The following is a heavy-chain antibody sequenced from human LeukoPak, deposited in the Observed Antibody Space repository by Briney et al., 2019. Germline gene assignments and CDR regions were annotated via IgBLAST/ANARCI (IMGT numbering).Heavy chain of an antibody. J-gene: IGHJ3*02. CDR3: ARDRYYDSSGDAFDI. D-gene: IGHD3-22*01. V-gene: IGHV1-18*01. Sequence: ASVKVSCKASGYTFTNYAISWVRQAPGQGLEWVGWISAYNGNTNYAQKPQGRVTMTTDTSTSTAYMDLRSLRSDDTAVYYCARDRYYDSSGDAFDIWGQGTMVTVSS. CDR2: ISAYNGNT. CDR1: GYTFTNYA.